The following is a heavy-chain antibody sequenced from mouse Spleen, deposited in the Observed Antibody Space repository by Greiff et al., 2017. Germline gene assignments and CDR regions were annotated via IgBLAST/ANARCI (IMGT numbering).Heavy chain of an antibody. CDR1: GFNIKDYY. V-gene: IGHV14-1*02. Sequence: EVKLQESGAELVRPGALVKLSCKASGFNIKDYYMHWVKQRPEQGLEWIGWIDPENGTTIYDPKFQGKASITADTSSNTAYLQFSSLTSEDTAGYYCAIVPTGTGEYWGQGTTLTGSA. CDR2: IDPENGTT. J-gene: IGHJ2*01. CDR3: AIVPTGTGEY. D-gene: IGHD4-1*01.